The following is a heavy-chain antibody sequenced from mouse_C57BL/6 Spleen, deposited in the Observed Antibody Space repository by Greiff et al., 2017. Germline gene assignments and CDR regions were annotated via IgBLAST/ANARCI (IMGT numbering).Heavy chain of an antibody. CDR2: VNPNYGTT. J-gene: IGHJ4*01. Sequence: VQLQQSGPELVKPGASVKISCKASGYSFTDYNMNWVKQSNGKSLEWIGVVNPNYGTTSYNQKFKGKATLTVDQSSSTAYMQLNSLTSEDSAVYYCARGSITTVVGGAMDYWGQGTSVTVSS. CDR1: GYSFTDYN. V-gene: IGHV1-39*01. CDR3: ARGSITTVVGGAMDY. D-gene: IGHD1-1*01.